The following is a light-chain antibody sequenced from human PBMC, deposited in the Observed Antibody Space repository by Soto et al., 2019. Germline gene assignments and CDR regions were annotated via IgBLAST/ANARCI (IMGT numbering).Light chain of an antibody. Sequence: QSALTQPRSVSGSPGQSVTISCTGTSSDVGAYKYVSWYQHYPGEAPKVMIYEVTSRPSGVSNRFSGSKSGNTASLTISGLQAEDEADYYCVSYATSTTLYVFGSGTKVTV. J-gene: IGLJ1*01. CDR2: EVT. CDR1: SSDVGAYKY. CDR3: VSYATSTTLYV. V-gene: IGLV2-14*01.